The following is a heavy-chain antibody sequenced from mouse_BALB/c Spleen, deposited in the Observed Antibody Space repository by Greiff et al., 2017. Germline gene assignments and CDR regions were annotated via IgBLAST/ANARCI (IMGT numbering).Heavy chain of an antibody. CDR2: ISSGGSYT. CDR1: GFTFSSYG. V-gene: IGHV5-6*01. J-gene: IGHJ1*01. Sequence: EVQVVESGGDLVKPGGSLKLSCAASGFTFSSYGMSWVRQTPDKRLEWVATISSGGSYTYYPDSVKGRFTISRDNAKNTLYLQMSSLKSEDTAMYYCARGTVGWYFDVWGAGTTVTVSS. D-gene: IGHD1-1*01. CDR3: ARGTVGWYFDV.